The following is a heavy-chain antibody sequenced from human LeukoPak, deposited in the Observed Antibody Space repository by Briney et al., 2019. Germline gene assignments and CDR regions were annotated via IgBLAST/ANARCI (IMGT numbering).Heavy chain of an antibody. Sequence: SETLSLTCTVSGGSISNYYWSWLRQPPGKRLEGIGCISYSGTTYYNVSLTTRVTISVETSKKQCSLKLTSVTAADTAVYYCARVTSPSSFASSGYYPLDYWGQGILVTVSS. CDR2: ISYSGTT. D-gene: IGHD3-22*01. CDR3: ARVTSPSSFASSGYYPLDY. CDR1: GGSISNYY. J-gene: IGHJ4*02. V-gene: IGHV4-59*01.